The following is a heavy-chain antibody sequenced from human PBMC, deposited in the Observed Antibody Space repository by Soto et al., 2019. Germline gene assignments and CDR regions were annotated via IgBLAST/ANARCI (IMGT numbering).Heavy chain of an antibody. CDR3: VSTSWPEAWWAGDSPGGSF. Sequence: EVQLVESGGGLVQPGGSLRLSCAASGFTFSDHYMDWVRQAPGEGLEWVGRTRNQANSYTTEYAASVHGRFTISRDDSQNSLYLQMNSLKIEDTAMYYCVSTSWPEAWWAGDSPGGSFWGRGTLVTVSS. V-gene: IGHV3-72*01. CDR2: TRNQANSYTT. J-gene: IGHJ4*02. CDR1: GFTFSDHY. D-gene: IGHD2-21*02.